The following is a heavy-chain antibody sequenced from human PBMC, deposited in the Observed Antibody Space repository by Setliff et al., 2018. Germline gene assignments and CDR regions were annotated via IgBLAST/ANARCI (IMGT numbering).Heavy chain of an antibody. D-gene: IGHD6-13*01. CDR3: TTAPLAAASTC. J-gene: IGHJ4*02. Sequence: PGGSLRLSCAASGFTFSSYWMSWVRQAPGKGLEWIGRIKSKTDGGTTDYAAPVKGRFTISRDDSKNTLYLQMNSLKTEDTAVYYCTTAPLAAASTCWGQGTLVTVSS. CDR2: IKSKTDGGTT. CDR1: GFTFSSYW. V-gene: IGHV3-15*01.